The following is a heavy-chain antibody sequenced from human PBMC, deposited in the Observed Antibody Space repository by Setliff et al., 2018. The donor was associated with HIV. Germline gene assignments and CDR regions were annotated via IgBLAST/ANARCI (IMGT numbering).Heavy chain of an antibody. D-gene: IGHD3-22*01. J-gene: IGHJ4*02. CDR3: ASAYDSSGYYYVFDY. V-gene: IGHV1-69*13. Sequence: SVKVSCKASGGTFSTCAISWVRQAPGQGLEWMGGIIPIFGTANYAQNFEGRVTITVDESTSTAYMELTSLRSDDTAVYYCASAYDSSGYYYVFDYWGQGTLVTSPQ. CDR1: GGTFSTCA. CDR2: IIPIFGTA.